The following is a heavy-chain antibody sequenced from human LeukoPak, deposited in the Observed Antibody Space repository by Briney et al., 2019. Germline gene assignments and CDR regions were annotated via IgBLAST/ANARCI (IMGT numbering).Heavy chain of an antibody. CDR2: ISGSGSGGST. J-gene: IGHJ4*02. V-gene: IGHV3-23*01. D-gene: IGHD4-17*01. CDR3: AKATSVTTLFDY. Sequence: GGSLRLSCAASGFTFSSDAMSWVRQAPGKGLEWVSAISGSGSGGSTYYADSVKGRFTISRDNSKNTLYLQMNSLRVEDTAVYYCAKATSVTTLFDYWGQGTLVTVSS. CDR1: GFTFSSDA.